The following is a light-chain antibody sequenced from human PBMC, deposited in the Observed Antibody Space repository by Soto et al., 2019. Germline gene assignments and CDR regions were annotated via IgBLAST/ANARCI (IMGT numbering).Light chain of an antibody. V-gene: IGKV1-5*01. Sequence: DIQMTQSPSTLSASVGDRATITCRASQSISSWLAWYQQKPGKAPKVLIYDASSLESGVPSRFSGSGSGTEFTLTISSLQPDDFATYYCQQYNSWWTFGQGTKVEIK. CDR1: QSISSW. CDR3: QQYNSWWT. CDR2: DAS. J-gene: IGKJ1*01.